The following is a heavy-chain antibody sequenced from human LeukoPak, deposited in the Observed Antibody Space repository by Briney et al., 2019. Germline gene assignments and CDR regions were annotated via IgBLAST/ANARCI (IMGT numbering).Heavy chain of an antibody. CDR3: AQLRGYFDL. CDR2: INHSGST. J-gene: IGHJ2*01. Sequence: SETLSLTCAVYGGSSSGYYWSRIRQPPGKGLEWIGEINHSGSTNYNPSLKSRVTISVDTSKNQFSLRLSSVTAADTAVYYCAQLRGYFDLWGRGTLVTVSS. D-gene: IGHD5-24*01. CDR1: GGSSSGYY. V-gene: IGHV4-34*01.